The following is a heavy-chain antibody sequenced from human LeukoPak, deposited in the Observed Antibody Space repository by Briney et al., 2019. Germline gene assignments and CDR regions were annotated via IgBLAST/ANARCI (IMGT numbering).Heavy chain of an antibody. V-gene: IGHV4-34*01. J-gene: IGHJ5*02. Sequence: PSETLSLTCAVYGGSFSGYYWSWIRQPPGKGLEWIGEINHSGSTNYNPSLKSRVTISVDTSKNQFSLKLSSVTAADTAVYYCARGVVIFEWFDPWGQGTLVTVSS. CDR2: INHSGST. CDR1: GGSFSGYY. CDR3: ARGVVIFEWFDP. D-gene: IGHD3-22*01.